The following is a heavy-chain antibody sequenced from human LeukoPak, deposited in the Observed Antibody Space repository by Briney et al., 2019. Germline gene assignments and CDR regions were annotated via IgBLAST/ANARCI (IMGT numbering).Heavy chain of an antibody. J-gene: IGHJ1*01. CDR2: ISWNSGRI. CDR3: AKSSPGYSSGWLQH. CDR1: GFTFDDYA. D-gene: IGHD6-19*01. V-gene: IGHV3-9*03. Sequence: GGSLRLSCAASGFTFDDYAMHWVRQAPGRGLEWVSGISWNSGRIEYAESVKGRFTISKDNAKKSLYLQMNSQRAEDMALYYCAKSSPGYSSGWLQHWGQGTLVTVSS.